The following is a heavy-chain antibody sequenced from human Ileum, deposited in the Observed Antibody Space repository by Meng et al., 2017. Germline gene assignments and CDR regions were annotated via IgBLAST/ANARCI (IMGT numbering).Heavy chain of an antibody. CDR2: IRSQPQGYAT. CDR1: GFSFSGSA. V-gene: IGHV3-73*01. J-gene: IGHJ4*02. CDR3: TRVKIYSYGPNYCFDY. D-gene: IGHD5-18*01. Sequence: GEALNISYASSGFSFSGSAMHWVRPASGKGLEWVGRIRSQPQGYATAYDPSVKGRFTISRDDSTNTVSLHMKILETEDAAVYYYTRVKIYSYGPNYCFDYWGQGTLVTVSS.